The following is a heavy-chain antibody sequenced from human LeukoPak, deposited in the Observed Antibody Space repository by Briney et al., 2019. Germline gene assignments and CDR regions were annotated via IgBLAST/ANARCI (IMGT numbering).Heavy chain of an antibody. Sequence: SETLSLTCTVSGGSISSYYWSWIRQPPGKGLEWIGYIYYSGSTNYNPSLKSRVTISVDTSKNRFSLKLSSVTAADTAVYYCARGGPAYNYYDSSGSFDYWGQGTLVTVSS. CDR2: IYYSGST. CDR1: GGSISSYY. CDR3: ARGGPAYNYYDSSGSFDY. V-gene: IGHV4-59*01. D-gene: IGHD3-22*01. J-gene: IGHJ4*02.